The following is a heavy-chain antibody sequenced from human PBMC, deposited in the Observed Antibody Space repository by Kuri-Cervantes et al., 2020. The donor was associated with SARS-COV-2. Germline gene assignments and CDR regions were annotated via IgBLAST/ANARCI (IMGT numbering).Heavy chain of an antibody. D-gene: IGHD2-2*01. CDR2: IYYSGST. CDR1: GGSISSHY. Sequence: SETLSLTCSVAGGSISSHYWSWIRQPPGKGLEWIGYIYYSGSTNYNPSLKSRVTISVDTSKNQFSLKLCSVTAADTAVYYCASGSAPAAIYYYYYMDVWGKGTTVTVSS. V-gene: IGHV4-59*11. CDR3: ASGSAPAAIYYYYYMDV. J-gene: IGHJ6*03.